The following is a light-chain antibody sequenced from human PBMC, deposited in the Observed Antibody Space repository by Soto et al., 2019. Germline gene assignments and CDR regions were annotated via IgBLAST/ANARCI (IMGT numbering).Light chain of an antibody. CDR1: HSISSN. CDR3: QPNLGAHT. CDR2: AAS. J-gene: IGKJ1*01. Sequence: ILITQSPDTQTESPLQRHTLSCRASHSISSNLAWYMQKVGQGPRILIYAASTRAPGISARFSGSGSGTEFTLTIRSLEPDESAVYYCQPNLGAHTFGQGTKVDIK. V-gene: IGKV3-15*01.